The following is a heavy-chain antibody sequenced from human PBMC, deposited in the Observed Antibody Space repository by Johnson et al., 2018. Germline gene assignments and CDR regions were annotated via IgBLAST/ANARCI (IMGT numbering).Heavy chain of an antibody. CDR2: ISRSNSTI. V-gene: IGHV3-48*01. CDR1: GFNFSSYS. Sequence: VQLVEAGGGLVQPGGSLRLSCAASGFNFSSYSMNWVRKAPGKGLEWVSYISRSNSTIYYADSVKGRFTISRDNAKNSLYLQMNSLRAEDTAVYYCAKDRRSGSSNFQHWGQGTLVTVAS. D-gene: IGHD3-10*01. J-gene: IGHJ1*01. CDR3: AKDRRSGSSNFQH.